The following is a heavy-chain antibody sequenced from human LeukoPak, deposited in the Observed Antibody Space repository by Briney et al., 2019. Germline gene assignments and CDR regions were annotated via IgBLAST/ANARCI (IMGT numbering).Heavy chain of an antibody. CDR3: ARVALWFEAATRDYYYGMDV. D-gene: IGHD3-10*01. V-gene: IGHV1-69*13. J-gene: IGHJ6*02. Sequence: ASVKVSCKASGGTFSSYAISWVRQAPGQGLEWMGGIIPIFGTANYAQKFQGRVTITADESTSTAYMELSSLRSEDTAVYYCARVALWFEAATRDYYYGMDVWGQGTTVTVSS. CDR1: GGTFSSYA. CDR2: IIPIFGTA.